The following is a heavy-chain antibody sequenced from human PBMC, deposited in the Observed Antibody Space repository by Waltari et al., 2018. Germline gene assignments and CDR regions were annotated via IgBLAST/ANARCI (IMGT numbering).Heavy chain of an antibody. D-gene: IGHD7-27*01. Sequence: QVQLVQSGAEVKKPGASVKVSCKASGYTFTSYYMHWVRQAPGQGLEWMGIINPSGGSTSYAQKFQGRVTMTRDTSTSTVYMELRSLRSDDTAVYYCARWGFPRGFDPWGQGTLVTVSS. CDR2: INPSGGST. CDR1: GYTFTSYY. J-gene: IGHJ5*02. CDR3: ARWGFPRGFDP. V-gene: IGHV1-46*01.